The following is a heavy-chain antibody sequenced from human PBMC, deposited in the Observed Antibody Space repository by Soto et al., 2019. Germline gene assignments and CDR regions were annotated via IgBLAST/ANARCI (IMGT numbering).Heavy chain of an antibody. J-gene: IGHJ6*02. CDR1: GYSFTSYW. CDR3: ARHEGCPLPHYGMDV. V-gene: IGHV5-51*01. Sequence: GESLKISCKGSGYSFTSYWIGWVRQMPGKGLEWMGIIYPGDSDTRYSPSFQGQVTISADKSISTAYLQWSSLKASATAMYYCARHEGCPLPHYGMDVWGQGTTVTVSS. CDR2: IYPGDSDT.